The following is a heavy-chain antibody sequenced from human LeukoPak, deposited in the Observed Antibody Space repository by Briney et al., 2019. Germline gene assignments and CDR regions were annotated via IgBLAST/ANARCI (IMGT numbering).Heavy chain of an antibody. CDR3: AREITDAFDI. Sequence: QTLSLTCAISGDSVSGNSAAWNWIRQSPSRGLEWLARTYYRSTWYNVYAVSVKSRITINPDTSKNQLSLQLNSVSPEDTAVYYCAREITDAFDIWGQGTMVTVSS. V-gene: IGHV6-1*01. D-gene: IGHD1-14*01. CDR1: GDSVSGNSAA. J-gene: IGHJ3*02. CDR2: TYYRSTWYN.